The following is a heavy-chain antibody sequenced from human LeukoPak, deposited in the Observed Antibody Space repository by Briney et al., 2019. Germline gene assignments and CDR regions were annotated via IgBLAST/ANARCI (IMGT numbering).Heavy chain of an antibody. Sequence: TGGSLRLSCEASGFSFSSYSMNWVRQAPGKGLEWVSSISSSISYIYYADLVKGRFTISRDNAKNSLYLQMNNLRAEDTALYYCARQMPRYDFWSGYYDDYWGQGTLITVSS. CDR3: ARQMPRYDFWSGYYDDY. J-gene: IGHJ4*02. D-gene: IGHD3-3*01. V-gene: IGHV3-21*01. CDR1: GFSFSSYS. CDR2: ISSSISYI.